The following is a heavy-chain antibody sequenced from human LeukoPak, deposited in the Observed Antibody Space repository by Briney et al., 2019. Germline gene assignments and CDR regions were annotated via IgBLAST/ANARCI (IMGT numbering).Heavy chain of an antibody. Sequence: GGSLRLSCAASGFTFSSYAMSWVRQAPGKGLEWVSAISGSGGSTYYADSVKGRFTISRDNSKNTLYLQMNSLRAEDTAVYYCARVLGYCSSTSCYADDYWGQGTLVTVSS. CDR2: ISGSGGST. CDR1: GFTFSSYA. J-gene: IGHJ4*02. V-gene: IGHV3-23*01. CDR3: ARVLGYCSSTSCYADDY. D-gene: IGHD2-2*01.